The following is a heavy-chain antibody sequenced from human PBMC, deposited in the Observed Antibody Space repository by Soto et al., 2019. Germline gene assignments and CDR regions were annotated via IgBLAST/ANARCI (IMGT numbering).Heavy chain of an antibody. Sequence: ASGKVSCKASGYTFTSYGISWVRQAPGQGLEWMGWISAYNGNTNYAQKLQGRVTMTTDTSTSTAYMELRSLRSDDTAVYYCARDGVLGIAAAGTAFDYWGQGTLVTVSS. CDR1: GYTFTSYG. V-gene: IGHV1-18*01. D-gene: IGHD6-13*01. CDR2: ISAYNGNT. J-gene: IGHJ4*02. CDR3: ARDGVLGIAAAGTAFDY.